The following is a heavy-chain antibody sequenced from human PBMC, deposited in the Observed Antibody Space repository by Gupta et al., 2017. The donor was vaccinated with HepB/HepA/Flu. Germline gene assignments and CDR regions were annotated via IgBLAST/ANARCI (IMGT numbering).Heavy chain of an antibody. CDR2: ITSSGSTI. J-gene: IGHJ4*01. Sequence: EVQLVESGGGLVQPGGSLRLSCAASGFTFSHYAMNWVRQAPGKGLEWVSYITSSGSTIYYADSVKGRFTISRDNAKNSLYLQMNSLRAEDTAVYYCARAGFLRFFDYWGQGTLVTVSS. CDR1: GFTFSHYA. D-gene: IGHD3-3*01. CDR3: ARAGFLRFFDY. V-gene: IGHV3-48*03.